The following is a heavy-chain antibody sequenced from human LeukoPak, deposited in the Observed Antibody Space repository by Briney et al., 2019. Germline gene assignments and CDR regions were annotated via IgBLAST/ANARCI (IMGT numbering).Heavy chain of an antibody. CDR3: AKDATPRNAIWDYFGK. Sequence: TGGSLSLSCVASGFSFCICAMSWVRQAPGKGPEWVSSIGGPSETFYADSVKGRFTVSRDNSQNTLYLQMNGLRAEDTAVYYCAKDATPRNAIWDYFGKWGQGDLVTVST. V-gene: IGHV3-23*01. J-gene: IGHJ4*02. CDR1: GFSFCICA. CDR2: IGGPSET. D-gene: IGHD7-27*01.